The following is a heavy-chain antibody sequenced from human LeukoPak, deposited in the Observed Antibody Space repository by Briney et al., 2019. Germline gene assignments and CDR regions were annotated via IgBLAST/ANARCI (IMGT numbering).Heavy chain of an antibody. V-gene: IGHV1-2*02. D-gene: IGHD2-2*01. Sequence: ASVKVSCKASGYTFTGYYMHWVRQAPGQGLEWMGWINPNSGGTNYAQKFQGRVTMTRDTSISTAYIELSRLRSDDTAVYYCARAVVPAAMMSFDYWGQGTLVTVSS. J-gene: IGHJ4*02. CDR3: ARAVVPAAMMSFDY. CDR2: INPNSGGT. CDR1: GYTFTGYY.